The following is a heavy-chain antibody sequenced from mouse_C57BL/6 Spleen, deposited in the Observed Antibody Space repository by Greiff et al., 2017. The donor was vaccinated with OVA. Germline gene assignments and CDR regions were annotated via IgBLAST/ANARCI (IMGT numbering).Heavy chain of an antibody. V-gene: IGHV10-3*01. CDR3: VRENSYGSSSYFDY. CDR1: GFTFNTYA. J-gene: IGHJ2*01. Sequence: EVTLQESGGGLVQPKGSLKLSCAASGFTFNTYAMHWVRQAPGTGLEWVARIRSKSSNYATYYADSVKDRFTISRDDSQNMLYRHMNNLKTEDTAMYYCVRENSYGSSSYFDYWGQGTTLTVSS. CDR2: IRSKSSNYAT. D-gene: IGHD1-1*01.